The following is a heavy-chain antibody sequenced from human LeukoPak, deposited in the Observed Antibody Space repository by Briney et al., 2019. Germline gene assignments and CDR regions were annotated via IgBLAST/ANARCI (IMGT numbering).Heavy chain of an antibody. CDR1: GGSISSSSYY. V-gene: IGHV4-39*07. CDR2: IYYSGST. CDR3: ARDGSGSYYRERLEVVFDY. J-gene: IGHJ4*02. Sequence: SETLSLTCTVSGGSISSSSYYWGWIRQPPGTGLEWIGSIYYSGSTYYNPSLKSRVTISVDTSKNQFYLKLSSVTAADTAVYYCARDGSGSYYRERLEVVFDYWGQGTLVTVSS. D-gene: IGHD3-10*01.